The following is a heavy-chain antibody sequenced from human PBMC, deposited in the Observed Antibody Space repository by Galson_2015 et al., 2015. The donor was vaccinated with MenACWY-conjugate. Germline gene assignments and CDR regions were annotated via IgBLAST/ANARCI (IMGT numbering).Heavy chain of an antibody. CDR2: IYWDDDK. V-gene: IGHV2-5*02. CDR3: AQGDVFDI. CDR1: GFSLCTSGVG. Sequence: PALVKPTQPLTLPCTSSGFSLCTSGVGVGWIRQPLGKALEWLALIYWDDDKGYSPSLKSRLTITKDTSKNQVVLTMTNMDPVDTATYYCAQGDVFDIWGQGTLVTVSS. J-gene: IGHJ3*02.